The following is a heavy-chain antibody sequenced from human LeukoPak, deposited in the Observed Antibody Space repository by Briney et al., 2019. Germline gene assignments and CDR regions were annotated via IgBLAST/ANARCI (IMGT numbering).Heavy chain of an antibody. D-gene: IGHD3-3*01. J-gene: IGHJ5*02. Sequence: RPSGTLSLTCAVYGGSFSGYYWSWIRQPPGKGLEWIGEINHSGSTNYNPSLKSRVTISVDTSKNQFSLKLSSVTAADTAVYYCARGYLRFRRFDPWGQGTLVTVSS. CDR1: GGSFSGYY. CDR3: ARGYLRFRRFDP. V-gene: IGHV4-34*01. CDR2: INHSGST.